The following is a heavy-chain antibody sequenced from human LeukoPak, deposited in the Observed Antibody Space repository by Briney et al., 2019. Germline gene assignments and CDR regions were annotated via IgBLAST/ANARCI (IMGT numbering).Heavy chain of an antibody. CDR2: ISGSGGST. D-gene: IGHD6-19*01. J-gene: IGHJ4*02. CDR1: GFTFSSYA. V-gene: IGHV3-23*01. Sequence: PGGSLRLSCAASGFTFSSYAMSWVRQAPGKGLEWVSAISGSGGSTYYADSVKGRFTISRDNSKNTLYLQMNSLRAEDTAVYYCAKAQGRSVAGTGTYYFDYWGQGSLVTVSS. CDR3: AKAQGRSVAGTGTYYFDY.